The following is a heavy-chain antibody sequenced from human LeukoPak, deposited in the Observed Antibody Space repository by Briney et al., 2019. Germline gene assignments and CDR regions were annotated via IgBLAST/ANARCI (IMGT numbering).Heavy chain of an antibody. D-gene: IGHD3-9*01. CDR3: ARAPTRSSDILTGYLFDS. J-gene: IGHJ4*02. V-gene: IGHV4-34*01. CDR2: INHSGST. CDR1: GGSFSGYY. Sequence: PSETLSLTCAVYGGSFSGYYWNWIRQSPGKGLEWIGDINHSGSTNYNPSLKSRATISVDMSKNQFSLKVRSVSAADTAVYFCARAPTRSSDILTGYLFDSWGQGTLVTVSS.